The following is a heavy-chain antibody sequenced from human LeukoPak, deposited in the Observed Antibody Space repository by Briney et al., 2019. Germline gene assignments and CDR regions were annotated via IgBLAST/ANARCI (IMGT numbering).Heavy chain of an antibody. CDR2: ISPNTGVT. CDR1: GYTFTGFY. J-gene: IGHJ4*02. CDR3: TRRSAATTGYTF. D-gene: IGHD2-2*02. Sequence: GASVKVSCKASGYTFTGFYMHWVRQAPGQGLEWVGLISPNTGVTDYAQKFQGRVTMTTDTSISTAYMELSSLRSDDTAVYYCTRRSAATTGYTFWGQGTLVIVSS. V-gene: IGHV1-2*02.